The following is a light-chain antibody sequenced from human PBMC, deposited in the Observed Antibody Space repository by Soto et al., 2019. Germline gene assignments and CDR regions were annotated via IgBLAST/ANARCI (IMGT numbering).Light chain of an antibody. CDR1: QSISSY. J-gene: IGKJ5*01. V-gene: IGKV1-39*01. CDR3: QQSYSTPLT. CDR2: AAS. Sequence: DIQMTQSPSSLSASVGDRVTITCRASQSISSYLNWYQQKPGKAPKLLIYAASSLQSGIPSRFSGRGSGTDVPLTISILQPEDFATYSFQQSYSTPLTVGQGTRLEIK.